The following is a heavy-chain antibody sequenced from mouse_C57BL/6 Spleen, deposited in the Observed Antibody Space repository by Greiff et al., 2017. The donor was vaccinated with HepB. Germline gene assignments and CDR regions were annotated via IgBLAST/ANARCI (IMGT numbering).Heavy chain of an antibody. CDR1: GYTFTDYY. Sequence: EVHLVESGPELVKPGASVKISCKASGYTFTDYYMNWVKQSHGKSLEWIGDINPNNGGTSYNQKFKGKATLTVDKSSSTAYMELSSLTSEDSAVYSCARSSAVVALDYWGQGTTLPVSS. CDR2: INPNNGGT. CDR3: ARSSAVVALDY. D-gene: IGHD1-1*01. J-gene: IGHJ2*01. V-gene: IGHV1-26*01.